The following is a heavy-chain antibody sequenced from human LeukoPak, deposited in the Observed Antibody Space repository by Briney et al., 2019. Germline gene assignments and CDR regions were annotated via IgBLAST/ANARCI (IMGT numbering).Heavy chain of an antibody. CDR3: ARGGYSGYDSWFDP. CDR2: INPNSGGT. Sequence: ASVKVSCKASGYTFTGYYMHWVRQALGQGLEWMGWINPNSGGTNYAQKFQGWVTMTRDTSISTAYMELSRLRSDDTAVYYCARGGYSGYDSWFDPWGQGTLVTVSS. V-gene: IGHV1-2*04. J-gene: IGHJ5*02. CDR1: GYTFTGYY. D-gene: IGHD5-12*01.